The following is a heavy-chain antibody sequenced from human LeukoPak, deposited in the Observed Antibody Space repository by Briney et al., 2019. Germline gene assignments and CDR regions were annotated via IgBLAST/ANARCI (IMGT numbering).Heavy chain of an antibody. V-gene: IGHV3-74*01. CDR2: INSEGCST. Sequence: GGSLRLSCAASGFSFSSYWMHWVRQAPGKGLVWVSRINSEGCSTSYADSVKGRFTISRDNAKNTLSLEMNSLRAEDTAVYYCARDQRYCSSTSCYRMIWFDAWGQGALVTVSS. D-gene: IGHD2-2*02. J-gene: IGHJ5*02. CDR1: GFSFSSYW. CDR3: ARDQRYCSSTSCYRMIWFDA.